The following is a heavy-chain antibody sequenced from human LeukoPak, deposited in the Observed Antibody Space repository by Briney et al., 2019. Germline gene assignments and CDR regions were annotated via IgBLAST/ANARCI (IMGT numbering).Heavy chain of an antibody. Sequence: SETLSLTCTVSGGSISSSSYYWGWIRQPPGKGLEWIGSIYYSGSTYYNPSLKSRVTISVDTSKNQFSLKLSSVTAADTAVYYCARQGITMVRGVRYFDYWGQGTLVTVSS. V-gene: IGHV4-39*01. CDR2: IYYSGST. D-gene: IGHD3-10*01. CDR3: ARQGITMVRGVRYFDY. J-gene: IGHJ4*02. CDR1: GGSISSSSYY.